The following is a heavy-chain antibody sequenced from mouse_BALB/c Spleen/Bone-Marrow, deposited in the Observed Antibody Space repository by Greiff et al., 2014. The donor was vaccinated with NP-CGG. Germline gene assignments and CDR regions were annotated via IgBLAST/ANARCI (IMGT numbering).Heavy chain of an antibody. CDR1: GYTFTSYW. D-gene: IGHD4-1*01. Sequence: VQLQQSGAELMRPGASVKLSCKASGYTFTSYWINWVKQRPGQGLEWIGNIYPSDSYTNYNQKFKDKATLTVDKSSSTAYMQLSSPTSEDSAVYYCTTGTRFAYWGQGTLVTVSA. J-gene: IGHJ3*01. CDR3: TTGTRFAY. V-gene: IGHV1-69*02. CDR2: IYPSDSYT.